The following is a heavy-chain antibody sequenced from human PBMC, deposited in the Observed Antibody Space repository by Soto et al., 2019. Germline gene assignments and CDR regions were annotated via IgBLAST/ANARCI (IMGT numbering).Heavy chain of an antibody. CDR2: VGPNSNYI. V-gene: IGHV3-21*01. D-gene: IGHD4-17*01. CDR3: ARDFTVTTWGAMDV. J-gene: IGHJ6*02. Sequence: EVQLVESGGGLVKPGGSLRLSCAASGFFSTYSMNWVRQAPGKGLEWVSSVGPNSNYIYYADSVKGRFTISRDKAKSSLFLQMNSLRVDDTPVYYCARDFTVTTWGAMDVWGQGTTVIVSS. CDR1: GFFSTYS.